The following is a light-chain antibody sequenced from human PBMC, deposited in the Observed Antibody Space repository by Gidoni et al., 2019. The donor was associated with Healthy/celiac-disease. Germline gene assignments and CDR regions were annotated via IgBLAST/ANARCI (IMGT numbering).Light chain of an antibody. V-gene: IGKV1-33*01. Sequence: DIQMTQSPYSLSASVGDRVTITCQASQDISNYLNWYQHKPGKAPKLLIYDASNLETGVPSRFSGSGSGPDFTFTISSLQPEDIATYYCQQYDNLPSYTFGQGTKLEIK. CDR3: QQYDNLPSYT. CDR2: DAS. CDR1: QDISNY. J-gene: IGKJ2*01.